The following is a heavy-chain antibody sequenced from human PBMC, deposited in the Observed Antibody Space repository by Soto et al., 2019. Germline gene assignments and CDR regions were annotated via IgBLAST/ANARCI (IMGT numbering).Heavy chain of an antibody. V-gene: IGHV1-2*04. D-gene: IGHD3-10*01. J-gene: IGHJ6*02. CDR2: INPNSGGT. Sequence: ASVKVSCKASGYTFTGYYMHWVRQAPGQGLEWMGWINPNSGGTNYAQKFQGWVTMTRDTSISTAYMELSRLRSDDTAVYYCARDTMVRGARYYHYVMDFCGQGSTGTLCS. CDR1: GYTFTGYY. CDR3: ARDTMVRGARYYHYVMDF.